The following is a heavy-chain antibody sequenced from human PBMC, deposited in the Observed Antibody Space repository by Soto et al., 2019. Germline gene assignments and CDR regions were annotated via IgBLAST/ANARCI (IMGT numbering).Heavy chain of an antibody. Sequence: QVQLQESGPGLVKPSQTLSLTCTVSGGSISSGDYYWSWIRQPPGKGLEWIGYIYYSGSTYYNPSLKSRXTIXVXMSKNQFSLKLSSVTAADTAVYYCATLLRYFDWSDYWGQGTLVTVSS. V-gene: IGHV4-30-4*01. CDR3: ATLLRYFDWSDY. CDR2: IYYSGST. CDR1: GGSISSGDYY. J-gene: IGHJ4*02. D-gene: IGHD3-9*01.